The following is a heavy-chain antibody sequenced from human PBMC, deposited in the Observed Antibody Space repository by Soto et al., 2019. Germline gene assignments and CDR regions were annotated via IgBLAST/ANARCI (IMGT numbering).Heavy chain of an antibody. CDR1: GFTFSSYG. CDR3: ANAGSDYMWLSYRRLVS. J-gene: IGHJ5*02. CDR2: ISYDGSNK. D-gene: IGHD3-16*02. V-gene: IGHV3-30*18. Sequence: QVQLVESGGGVVQPGRSLRLSCAASGFTFSSYGMHWVRQAPGKGLEWVAVISYDGSNKYYADSVKGRFTISRDNSKKPMYLQMTSLRVEDTAVYYCANAGSDYMWLSYRRLVSLGQGPLVTVSS.